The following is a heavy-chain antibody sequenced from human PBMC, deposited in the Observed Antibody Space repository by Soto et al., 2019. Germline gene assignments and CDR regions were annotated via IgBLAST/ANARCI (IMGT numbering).Heavy chain of an antibody. CDR3: AHDSSGYYGFDY. V-gene: IGHV3-9*01. J-gene: IGHJ4*02. CDR1: GFIFDDYA. CDR2: ISWNSGSI. Sequence: PGGSLRLSCAASGFIFDDYAMHWVRQAPGRGLQWVSGISWNSGSIGYADSVKSRLTVTKDTSKNQVVLTMTNMDPVDTATYYCAHDSSGYYGFDYWGQGTLVTVSS. D-gene: IGHD3-22*01.